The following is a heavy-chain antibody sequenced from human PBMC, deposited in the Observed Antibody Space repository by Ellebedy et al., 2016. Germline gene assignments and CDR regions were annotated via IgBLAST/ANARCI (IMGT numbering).Heavy chain of an antibody. CDR3: ARGNWTAWLQFYYSYDMDV. Sequence: ASVKVSCKTSGDTFSTYALSWARQAPGQGLEWMGRIIPSLDIATYAQKFQGRVTITADKSASTVYMELSSLRSEDTAVYYCARGNWTAWLQFYYSYDMDVWGQGTTVIVSS. V-gene: IGHV1-69*04. CDR2: IIPSLDIA. J-gene: IGHJ6*02. D-gene: IGHD5-24*01. CDR1: GDTFSTYA.